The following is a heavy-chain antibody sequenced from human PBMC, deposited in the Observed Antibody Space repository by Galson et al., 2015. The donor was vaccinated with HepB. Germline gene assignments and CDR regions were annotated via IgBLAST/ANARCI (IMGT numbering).Heavy chain of an antibody. J-gene: IGHJ5*02. CDR3: ARPGIYSNPTTNWFDP. Sequence: TVSGGSISSSSYYWGWIRQPPGKGLEWIGSIYYSGSTYYNPSLKSRVTISVDTSKNQFSLKLSSVTAADTAVYYCARPGIYSNPTTNWFDPWGQGTLVTVSS. CDR1: GGSISSSSYY. D-gene: IGHD4-11*01. CDR2: IYYSGST. V-gene: IGHV4-39*01.